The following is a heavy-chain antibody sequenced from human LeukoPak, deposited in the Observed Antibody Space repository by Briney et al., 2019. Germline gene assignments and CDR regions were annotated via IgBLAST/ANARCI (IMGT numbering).Heavy chain of an antibody. D-gene: IGHD3-10*01. V-gene: IGHV3-23*01. CDR1: GFTFSTYA. Sequence: GGSLRLSCAASGFTFSTYAMSWVRQAPGKGLEWVTTISGGGDKQYADHVKGRFTISRDNAKNTLYLQMNSLRAEDTAVYYCARDMYYYGSGSPPGAFDIWGQGTMVTVSS. CDR3: ARDMYYYGSGSPPGAFDI. J-gene: IGHJ3*02. CDR2: ISGGGDK.